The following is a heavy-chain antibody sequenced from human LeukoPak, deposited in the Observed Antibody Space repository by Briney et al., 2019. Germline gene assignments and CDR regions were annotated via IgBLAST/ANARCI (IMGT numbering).Heavy chain of an antibody. CDR2: ISGSGGST. CDR3: AKDSSDYYFDY. V-gene: IGHV3-23*01. D-gene: IGHD3-22*01. Sequence: GGSLRLSCAASGFTFSSYAMSWVRQAPGKGLEWVSAISGSGGSTYYADSVKGRFTISRDNSKNTLYVQMNSLRADDTAVYYCAKDSSDYYFDYWGQGTLVTVSS. CDR1: GFTFSSYA. J-gene: IGHJ4*02.